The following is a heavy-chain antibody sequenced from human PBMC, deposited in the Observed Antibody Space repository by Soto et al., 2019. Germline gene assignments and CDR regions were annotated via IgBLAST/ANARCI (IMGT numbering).Heavy chain of an antibody. D-gene: IGHD6-25*01. Sequence: EVQLLESGGGLVQPGRSLRLSCAASGFTFSSYAMSWVRQAPGQGLDWVSAISGSGGTTYYADSVKGRFTISRDNSKNTLPLQMNSLRAEDTAVYYCAKFFVETGGSSGWPWSFHYWGQGTLVTVSS. J-gene: IGHJ4*02. CDR2: ISGSGGTT. CDR3: AKFFVETGGSSGWPWSFHY. V-gene: IGHV3-23*01. CDR1: GFTFSSYA.